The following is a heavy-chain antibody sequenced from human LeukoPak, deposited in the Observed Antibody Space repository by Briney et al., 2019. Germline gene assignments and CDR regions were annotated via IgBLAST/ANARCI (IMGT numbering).Heavy chain of an antibody. Sequence: GGSLRLSCAASGFTFSSYAMHWVRQAPGKGLEWVAVIPYDGSNKYYADSVKGRFTISSDNSKNTLYLQMNSLRAEDMAVYYCAREPPGTPRTTRASDYGGQGTLVTVSS. V-gene: IGHV3-30*04. D-gene: IGHD1-1*01. J-gene: IGHJ4*02. CDR3: AREPPGTPRTTRASDY. CDR1: GFTFSSYA. CDR2: IPYDGSNK.